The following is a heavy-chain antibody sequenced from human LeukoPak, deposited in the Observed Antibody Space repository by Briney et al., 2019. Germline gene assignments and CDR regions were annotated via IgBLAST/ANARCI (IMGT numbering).Heavy chain of an antibody. CDR1: GYSFRNFA. V-gene: IGHV1-69*06. D-gene: IGHD5-18*01. CDR3: ARVDTAKAWFDP. CDR2: IIPMFGTV. Sequence: SVKVSCKASGYSFRNFAISWVRQAPGQGLEWIGGIIPMFGTVNYAQKFRGRVTMTADKLTSTAYMELSSLGSDDTAVYYCARVDTAKAWFDPWGQGTLVTVSS. J-gene: IGHJ5*02.